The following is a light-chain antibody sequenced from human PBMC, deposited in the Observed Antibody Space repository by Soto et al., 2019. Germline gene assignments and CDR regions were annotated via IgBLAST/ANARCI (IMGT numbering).Light chain of an antibody. CDR3: QQYKNWPL. CDR2: GAS. V-gene: IGKV3-15*01. Sequence: ETVLTQSPGTLSLSPVERATLSCMASQSVSSNYITWYQQKPGQAPRLLLYGASTRATGIPVRFSGSGFGTEFTLTISSLQSEDFAVYYCQQYKNWPLFGQGTRLEIK. CDR1: QSVSSN. J-gene: IGKJ5*01.